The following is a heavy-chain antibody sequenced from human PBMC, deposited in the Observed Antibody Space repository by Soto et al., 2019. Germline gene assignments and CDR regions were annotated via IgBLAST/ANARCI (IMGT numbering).Heavy chain of an antibody. CDR2: IYYSGST. CDR3: AREGGDGIDY. V-gene: IGHV4-31*03. D-gene: IGHD3-16*01. CDR1: GGSIRSGSHY. Sequence: LSLTCTVSGGSIRSGSHYWSWIRQHPGKGLEWIGYIYYSGSTYYNPSLKSRITISISTSKNQFSLKLTSVTAADTAVYYCAREGGDGIDYWGQGTLVTVSS. J-gene: IGHJ4*02.